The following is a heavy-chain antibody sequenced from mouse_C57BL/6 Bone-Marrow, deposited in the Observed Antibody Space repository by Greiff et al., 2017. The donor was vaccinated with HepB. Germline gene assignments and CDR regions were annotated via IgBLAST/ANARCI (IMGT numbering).Heavy chain of an antibody. V-gene: IGHV14-3*01. CDR2: IDPANGNT. D-gene: IGHD1-1*01. J-gene: IGHJ1*03. Sequence: VQLQQSVAELVRPGASVKLSCTASGFNIKNTYMHWVKQRPEQGLEWIGRIDPANGNTKYAPKFQGKATITADTSSNTAYLQLSSLTSEDTAIYYCGPFGTGGATDWYFDCWGTGTTVTVSS. CDR1: GFNIKNTY. CDR3: GPFGTGGATDWYFDC.